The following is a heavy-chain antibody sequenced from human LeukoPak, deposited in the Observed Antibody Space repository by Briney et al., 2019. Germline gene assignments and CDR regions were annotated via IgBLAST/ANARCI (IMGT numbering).Heavy chain of an antibody. D-gene: IGHD2-2*01. CDR2: IYYSGST. CDR1: GGSISSSSYY. J-gene: IGHJ5*02. V-gene: IGHV4-39*01. CDR3: ARRGYCSSTSCYEYWFDP. Sequence: SEALSLTCTVSGGSISSSSYYWGWIRQPPGKGLEWIGIIYYSGSTYYNPSLKSRLTISVDTSKNQFSLKLSSVTATDTAVYYCARRGYCSSTSCYEYWFDPWGQGTLVTVSS.